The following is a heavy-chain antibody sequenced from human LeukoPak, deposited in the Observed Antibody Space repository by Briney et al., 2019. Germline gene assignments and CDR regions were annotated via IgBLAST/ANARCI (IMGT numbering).Heavy chain of an antibody. J-gene: IGHJ5*02. CDR1: GGSISSSSYY. V-gene: IGHV4-39*01. CDR3: ARHLGTGDYVWGSYRYTVWFDP. D-gene: IGHD3-16*02. CDR2: IYCSGST. Sequence: PSETLSLTCTVSGGSISSSSYYWGWIRQPPGKGLEWIGSIYCSGSTYYNPSLKSRVTISVDTSKNQFSLKLSSVTAADTAVYYCARHLGTGDYVWGSYRYTVWFDPWGQGTLVTVSS.